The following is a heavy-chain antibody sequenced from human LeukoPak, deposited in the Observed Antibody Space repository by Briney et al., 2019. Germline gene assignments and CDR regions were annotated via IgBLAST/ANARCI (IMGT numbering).Heavy chain of an antibody. D-gene: IGHD1-1*01. J-gene: IGHJ4*02. V-gene: IGHV4-4*09. Sequence: SETLSLTCTVSGGSLSSYYWSWIRQPPGKRLEWIGYIYTSGSTNYNPSLKSRVPISVDTSKNQFSLKLSSVTAADTAVYYCARESAYDWNSLDYWGQGTLVTVSS. CDR3: ARESAYDWNSLDY. CDR1: GGSLSSYY. CDR2: IYTSGST.